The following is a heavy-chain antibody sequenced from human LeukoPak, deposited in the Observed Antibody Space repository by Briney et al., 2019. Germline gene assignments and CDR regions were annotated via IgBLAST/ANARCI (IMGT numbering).Heavy chain of an antibody. V-gene: IGHV3-21*01. CDR1: GFTFSSYS. CDR2: ISSSSSYI. J-gene: IGHJ4*02. Sequence: PGGSLRLSCAASGFTFSSYSIHWVRQAPGKGLVWVSCISSSSSYIYYADSVKGRFTISRDNAKNSLFLQMNSLRAEDTAVYYCARTEWLRSGYYFDYWGQGTLVTVSS. CDR3: ARTEWLRSGYYFDY. D-gene: IGHD5-12*01.